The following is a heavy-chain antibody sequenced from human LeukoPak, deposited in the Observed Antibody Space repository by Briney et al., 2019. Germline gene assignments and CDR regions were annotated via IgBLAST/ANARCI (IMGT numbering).Heavy chain of an antibody. CDR1: GGSISSYY. Sequence: SETLSLTCTVSGGSISSYYWSWIRQPPGKGLEWIGYIYYSGSTNYNPSLKSRVTISVDTSKNQFSLKLSSVTAADTAVYYCARHEEPILYYFDYWGQGTLVTVSS. CDR2: IYYSGST. D-gene: IGHD1-14*01. J-gene: IGHJ4*02. V-gene: IGHV4-59*08. CDR3: ARHEEPILYYFDY.